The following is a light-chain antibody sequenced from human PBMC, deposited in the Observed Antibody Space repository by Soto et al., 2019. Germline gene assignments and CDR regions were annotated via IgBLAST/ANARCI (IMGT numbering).Light chain of an antibody. CDR3: QQRSNWWT. CDR1: QSVSSY. Sequence: EIVLTQSPATLSLSPGERATLSCRASQSVSSYLAWYQQKPGQAPRPLIYDASNRATGIPARFSGSGSGTDFTLTISSLEPEDCAVYYCQQRSNWWTFGQGTKVEIK. CDR2: DAS. V-gene: IGKV3-11*01. J-gene: IGKJ1*01.